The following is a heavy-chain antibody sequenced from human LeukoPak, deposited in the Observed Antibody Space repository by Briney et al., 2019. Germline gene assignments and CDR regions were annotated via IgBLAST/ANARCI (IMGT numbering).Heavy chain of an antibody. Sequence: ASEKVSCKASGYTFTSYDINWVRQATGQGLEWMGWMNPNSGNTGYAQKFQGRVTMTRNTSISTAYMELSSLRSEDTAVYYCARWTPSKLVATIWEDPAFDYWGQGTLVTVSS. CDR1: GYTFTSYD. V-gene: IGHV1-8*01. CDR3: ARWTPSKLVATIWEDPAFDY. J-gene: IGHJ4*02. CDR2: MNPNSGNT. D-gene: IGHD5-12*01.